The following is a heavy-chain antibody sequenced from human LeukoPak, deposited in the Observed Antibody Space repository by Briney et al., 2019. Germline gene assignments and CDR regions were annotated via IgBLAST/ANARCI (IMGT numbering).Heavy chain of an antibody. Sequence: GGSLRLSCAASGFTVSSNYMSWVRQAPGKGLEWVSVIYSGGSIYYADSVKGRFTISRDNSKNTLYLQMNSLRAADTAVYYCARGPMTVGASPFDYWGQGTLVTVSS. J-gene: IGHJ4*02. CDR2: IYSGGSI. CDR1: GFTVSSNY. V-gene: IGHV3-66*01. D-gene: IGHD1-26*01. CDR3: ARGPMTVGASPFDY.